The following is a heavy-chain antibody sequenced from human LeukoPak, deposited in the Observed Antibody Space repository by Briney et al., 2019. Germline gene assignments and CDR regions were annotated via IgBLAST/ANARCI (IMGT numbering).Heavy chain of an antibody. J-gene: IGHJ4*02. CDR3: ARVRIPDY. CDR2: IKEDGSEK. V-gene: IGHV3-7*01. Sequence: PGGSLRLSCAASGFTFSNYWMSWVRQAPGMGLEWVANIKEDGSEKYYVDSVKGRFTISRDNAKNSLYLQMNSLRTEDTAVYYCARVRIPDYWGQGTLVTVSS. CDR1: GFTFSNYW.